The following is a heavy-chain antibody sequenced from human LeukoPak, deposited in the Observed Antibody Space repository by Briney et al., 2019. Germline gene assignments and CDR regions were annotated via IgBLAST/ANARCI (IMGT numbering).Heavy chain of an antibody. CDR1: GYTFTSYY. D-gene: IGHD1-26*01. Sequence: GASVKVSCKASGYTFTSYYMHWVRQAPGQGLEWMGIINPSGGRTSYARKFQGRVTMTRDTSTSTVYMELSSLRSEDTAVYYCARGVGATISYYHYYIDVWGKGTTVTVSS. CDR2: INPSGGRT. CDR3: ARGVGATISYYHYYIDV. V-gene: IGHV1-46*01. J-gene: IGHJ6*03.